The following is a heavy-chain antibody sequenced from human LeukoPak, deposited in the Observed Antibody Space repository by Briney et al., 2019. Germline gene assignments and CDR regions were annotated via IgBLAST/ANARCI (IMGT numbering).Heavy chain of an antibody. D-gene: IGHD3-22*01. CDR3: ARHPSNYYDSSGYFRCFDP. CDR1: GGSISSSSYY. CDR2: IYYSGSA. Sequence: SETLSLTCTVSGGSISSSSYYWGWIRQPPGKGLEWIGSIYYSGSAYYNPSLKSRVSISVDTSKNQFSLKLRSVTAADTAVYYCARHPSNYYDSSGYFRCFDPWGQGTLVTVSS. J-gene: IGHJ5*02. V-gene: IGHV4-39*07.